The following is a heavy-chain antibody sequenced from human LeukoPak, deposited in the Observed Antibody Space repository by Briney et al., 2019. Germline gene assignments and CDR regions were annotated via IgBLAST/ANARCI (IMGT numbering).Heavy chain of an antibody. Sequence: ASVKVSCTASGYTFTGYYMHWVRQAPGQGLEWMGRINPNSGGTNYAQKFQGRVTMTRDTSISTAYMELSRLRSDDTAVYYCAREERNYYYGMDVWGQGTTVTVSS. J-gene: IGHJ6*02. CDR2: INPNSGGT. CDR3: AREERNYYYGMDV. CDR1: GYTFTGYY. V-gene: IGHV1-2*06. D-gene: IGHD1-26*01.